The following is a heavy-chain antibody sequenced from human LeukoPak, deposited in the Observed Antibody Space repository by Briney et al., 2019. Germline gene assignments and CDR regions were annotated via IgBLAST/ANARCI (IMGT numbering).Heavy chain of an antibody. D-gene: IGHD7-27*01. J-gene: IGHJ4*02. Sequence: GGSLRLSCSVSGFTFNTYYMTWVRQAPGKGLEWVANISPDENEKNYVESVKGRFTISRDNAKNSVYLQMNSLRPEDTAVYYCARDHLGTLDSWGQGTLVTVSS. CDR3: ARDHLGTLDS. CDR1: GFTFNTYY. V-gene: IGHV3-7*01. CDR2: ISPDENEK.